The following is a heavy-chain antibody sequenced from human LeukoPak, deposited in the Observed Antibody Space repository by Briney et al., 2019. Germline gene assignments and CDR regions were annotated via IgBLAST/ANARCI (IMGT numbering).Heavy chain of an antibody. J-gene: IGHJ4*02. D-gene: IGHD3-22*01. V-gene: IGHV3-23*01. Sequence: GGSLRLSCAASGFTFSSYAMSWVRQAPGKGLEWVSGISTSGGSSSYADPVKGRFTISRDNPRNTLYMQMNSLGAEDTALYYCAIMHPYYDGSGYWVQWGQGTLVTVSS. CDR3: AIMHPYYDGSGYWVQ. CDR2: ISTSGGSS. CDR1: GFTFSSYA.